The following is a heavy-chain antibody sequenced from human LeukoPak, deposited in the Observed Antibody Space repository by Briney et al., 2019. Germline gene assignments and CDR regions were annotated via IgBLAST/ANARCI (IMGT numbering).Heavy chain of an antibody. CDR3: ARAGTPRNYDILTGYYTGFDP. V-gene: IGHV4-34*01. Sequence: KPSETLSLTCTVSGGSISSYYWSWIRQPPGKGLEWIGEINHSGSTNYNPSLKSRVTISVDTSKNQFSLKLSSVTAADTAVYYCARAGTPRNYDILTGYYTGFDPWGQGTLVTVSS. D-gene: IGHD3-9*01. CDR2: INHSGST. CDR1: GGSISSYY. J-gene: IGHJ5*02.